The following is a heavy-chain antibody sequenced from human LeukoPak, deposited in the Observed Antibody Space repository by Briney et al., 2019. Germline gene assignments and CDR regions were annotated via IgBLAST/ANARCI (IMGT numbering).Heavy chain of an antibody. J-gene: IGHJ6*03. CDR2: IIPIFGTA. CDR3: ARGDVVVPAAAPYYYYYYMDV. D-gene: IGHD2-2*01. CDR1: GGTFSSYA. Sequence: ASVKVSCKASGGTFSSYAISWVRQAPGQGFEWMGGIIPIFGTANYAQKFQGRVTITTDESTSTAYMELSSLRSEDTAVYYCARGDVVVPAAAPYYYYYYMDVWGKGTTVTVSS. V-gene: IGHV1-69*05.